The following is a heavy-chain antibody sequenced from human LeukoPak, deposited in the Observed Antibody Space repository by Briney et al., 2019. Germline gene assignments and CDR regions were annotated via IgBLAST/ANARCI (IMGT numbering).Heavy chain of an antibody. V-gene: IGHV3-23*01. D-gene: IGHD6-6*01. J-gene: IGHJ4*02. CDR3: AKAGTTYSSSTYYFDY. Sequence: GGSLRLSCAGSGFTFSDFWMTWVRQAPGKGLKWVSAISGSGGDTYYADSVRGRFTISRDNSKNTLYLQMNSLRAEDTAVYYCAKAGTTYSSSTYYFDYWGQGTLVTVSS. CDR2: ISGSGGDT. CDR1: GFTFSDFW.